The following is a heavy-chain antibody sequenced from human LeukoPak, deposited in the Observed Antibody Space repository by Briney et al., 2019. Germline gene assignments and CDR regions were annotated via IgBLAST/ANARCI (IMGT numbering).Heavy chain of an antibody. D-gene: IGHD5-18*01. CDR1: GYTFTSYY. CDR2: INPSGGST. J-gene: IGHJ4*02. V-gene: IGHV1-46*01. Sequence: GASVKVSCKASGYTFTSYYMHWVRQAPGQGLEWMGIINPSGGSTSYAQKFQGRVTMTRDMSTSTVYMELSSLRSEDTAVYYCARDRYSYGYGVFHATPDYWGQGTLVTVSS. CDR3: ARDRYSYGYGVFHATPDY.